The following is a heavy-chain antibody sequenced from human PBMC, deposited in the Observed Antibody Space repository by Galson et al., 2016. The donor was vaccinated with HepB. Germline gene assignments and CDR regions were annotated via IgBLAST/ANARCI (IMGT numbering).Heavy chain of an antibody. CDR1: GFIFRSYS. Sequence: SLRLSCAASGFIFRSYSMSWVRQAPGKGLEWVSGITGRGDSTYYADSVKGRFTISRDNSKNTLHLQMNSLRAEDTALYYCANLYTSGWAGIDYWGQGTLVTVSS. CDR3: ANLYTSGWAGIDY. CDR2: ITGRGDST. V-gene: IGHV3-23*01. J-gene: IGHJ4*02. D-gene: IGHD6-19*01.